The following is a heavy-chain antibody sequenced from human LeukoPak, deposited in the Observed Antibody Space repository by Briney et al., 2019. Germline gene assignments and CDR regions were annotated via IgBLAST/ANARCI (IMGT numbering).Heavy chain of an antibody. CDR2: FDPEDGET. D-gene: IGHD7-27*01. Sequence: GASVKVSCKVSGYTLTELSMHWVRQAPGKGLEWMGGFDPEDGETIYAQKFQGRVTMTEDTSTDTAYMELSSLRSEDTAVYYCATGAHLGMRYYFDYWGQGTLVTVSS. CDR3: ATGAHLGMRYYFDY. V-gene: IGHV1-24*01. CDR1: GYTLTELS. J-gene: IGHJ4*02.